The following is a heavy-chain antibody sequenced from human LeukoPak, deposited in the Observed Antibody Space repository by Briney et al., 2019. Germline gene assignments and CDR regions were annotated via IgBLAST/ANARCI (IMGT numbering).Heavy chain of an antibody. CDR3: AREDYYGSGSYPDY. CDR2: ISYDGSNK. J-gene: IGHJ4*02. Sequence: GGSLRLSCAASGFTFSDYYMSWIRQAPGKGLEWVAVISYDGSNKYYADSVKGRFTISRDNSKNTLYLQMNSLRAEDTAVYYCAREDYYGSGSYPDYWGQGTLVTVSS. D-gene: IGHD3-10*01. CDR1: GFTFSDYY. V-gene: IGHV3-30*03.